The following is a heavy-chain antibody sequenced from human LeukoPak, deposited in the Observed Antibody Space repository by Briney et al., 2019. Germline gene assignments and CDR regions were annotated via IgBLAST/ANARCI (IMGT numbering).Heavy chain of an antibody. CDR1: GGTFSNYG. CDR2: IIPICGTT. V-gene: IGHV1-69*01. D-gene: IGHD3-22*01. CDR3: ATSKRTSGYYYRDYYYFMDV. J-gene: IGHJ6*03. Sequence: SLRVSCKASGGTFSNYGISWVRQAPGKGLEWMGAIIPICGTTDYVHKFKGRVTITADEPTNTPYMHLNSLRSEDTAVYYCATSKRTSGYYYRDYYYFMDVWGKGTTVIVSS.